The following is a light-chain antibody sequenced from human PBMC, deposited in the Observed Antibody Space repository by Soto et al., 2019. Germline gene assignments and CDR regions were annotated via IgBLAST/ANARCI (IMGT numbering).Light chain of an antibody. CDR3: QQYYSISLT. V-gene: IGKV4-1*01. J-gene: IGKJ4*01. Sequence: DIVMTQSPDSLAVSLGERATINCKSSQSVLYSSNNKNYLAWYQQKPGQPPKLLISWASTRESGVPDRFSGSGAGTDFTLTISRLRAEDVALYYCQQYYSISLTFGGGTEVEIK. CDR2: WAS. CDR1: QSVLYSSNNKNY.